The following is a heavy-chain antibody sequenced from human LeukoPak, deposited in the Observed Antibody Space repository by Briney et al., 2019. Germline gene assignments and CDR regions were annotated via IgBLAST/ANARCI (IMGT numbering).Heavy chain of an antibody. CDR2: INPNSDDT. V-gene: IGHV1-2*02. CDR1: GYTFNGYY. J-gene: IGHJ4*02. D-gene: IGHD4-17*01. CDR3: ARQDLRNFDY. Sequence: GASVTVSCTASGYTFNGYYMHWVRQAPGQGLEGMGWINPNSDDTKYEQTFQGRGTIKRETDNKTVYREERSLTSDDTAIYYCARQDLRNFDYWGQGTLVTVSS.